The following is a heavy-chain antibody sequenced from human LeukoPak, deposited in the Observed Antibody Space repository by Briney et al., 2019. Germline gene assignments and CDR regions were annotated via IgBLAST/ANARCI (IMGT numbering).Heavy chain of an antibody. Sequence: ASVKVSCKASGYTFTNYGLSWARQAPGQGLEWMGWISTYNGNTNYAQKFQGRVTMTTDTSTSTGYMEMRSLRSDDTAVYYCARDPARGSGWYPDNWFDPWGQGTLVTVSS. CDR1: GYTFTNYG. CDR2: ISTYNGNT. V-gene: IGHV1-18*01. J-gene: IGHJ5*02. D-gene: IGHD6-19*01. CDR3: ARDPARGSGWYPDNWFDP.